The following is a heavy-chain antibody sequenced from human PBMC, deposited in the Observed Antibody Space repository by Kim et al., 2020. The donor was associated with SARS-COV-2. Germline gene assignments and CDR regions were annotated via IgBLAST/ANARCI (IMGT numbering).Heavy chain of an antibody. D-gene: IGHD2-15*01. CDR3: VKPLRWLLPPSPFES. J-gene: IGHJ5*01. CDR2: ISFNGREK. V-gene: IGHV3-30-3*02. Sequence: GGSLRLSCAASGFTFSDFAMHWVRQAPGKGLEWMSFISFNGREKYFADSVKGRFTVSRDNSKNISYLEMNSLTRDDTAIYYCVKPLRWLLPPSPFESWGQGILLTVPS. CDR1: GFTFSDFA.